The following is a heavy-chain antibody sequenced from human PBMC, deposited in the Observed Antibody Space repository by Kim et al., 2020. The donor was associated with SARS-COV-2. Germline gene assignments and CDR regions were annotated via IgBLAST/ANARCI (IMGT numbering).Heavy chain of an antibody. Sequence: VKRRFTISRDNAKNTLYLQMSSLRAEDTAVYYCAGVYSGTYYDYNFGMDVWGQGTTVTVSS. V-gene: IGHV3-74*01. D-gene: IGHD1-26*01. J-gene: IGHJ6*02. CDR3: AGVYSGTYYDYNFGMDV.